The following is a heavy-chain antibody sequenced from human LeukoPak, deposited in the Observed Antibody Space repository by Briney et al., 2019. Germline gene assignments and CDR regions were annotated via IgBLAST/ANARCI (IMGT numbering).Heavy chain of an antibody. J-gene: IGHJ4*02. CDR1: GFTFSSYG. Sequence: GGPLRLSCAASGFTFSSYGMPWVRQAPGKGLEWVAFIRYDGSNKYYADSVKGRFTISRDNSKNTLYLQMNSLRAEDTAVYYCAKDAWGGKHFDYWGQGTLVTVSS. D-gene: IGHD3-16*01. CDR3: AKDAWGGKHFDY. V-gene: IGHV3-30*02. CDR2: IRYDGSNK.